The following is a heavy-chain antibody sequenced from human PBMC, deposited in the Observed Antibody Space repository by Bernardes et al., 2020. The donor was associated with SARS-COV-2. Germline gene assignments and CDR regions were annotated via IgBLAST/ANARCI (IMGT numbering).Heavy chain of an antibody. D-gene: IGHD1-1*01. Sequence: GGSLRLSCAASGFAFNRFGMHWVRQAPGKGLEWVAVISYDGDEKYYGDSVKGRFTISRDNSKNTLHLQMNSLRVEDTAVYYCATTPQYDHNRVFDHWGQGTLVTVSS. CDR1: GFAFNRFG. V-gene: IGHV3-30*03. CDR3: ATTPQYDHNRVFDH. J-gene: IGHJ4*02. CDR2: ISYDGDEK.